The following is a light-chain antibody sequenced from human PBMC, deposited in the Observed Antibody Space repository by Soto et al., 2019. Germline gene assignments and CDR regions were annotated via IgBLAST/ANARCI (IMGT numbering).Light chain of an antibody. J-gene: IGLJ1*01. V-gene: IGLV2-14*01. Sequence: HSVLTQPASVSGSPGQSITISCTGTSSDVGGYNYVSWYQQHPGKAPKLMIYDVSNRPSGVSNRFSGSKSGNTASLTISGLQAEDEADYYCSSYTSSSTLGGVFGTGTKVTV. CDR1: SSDVGGYNY. CDR3: SSYTSSSTLGGV. CDR2: DVS.